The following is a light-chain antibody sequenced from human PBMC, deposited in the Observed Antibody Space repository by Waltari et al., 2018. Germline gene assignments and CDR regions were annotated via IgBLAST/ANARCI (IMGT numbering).Light chain of an antibody. CDR3: EQVHSFPIT. Sequence: QVTQSPSSVSASVGDTVTITCRANKAIRTLLVWNQQKAGKAPKLLIYAESFLQDGVPSRVSGSGSGTEFTLTSDSLQPEDFATYYCEQVHSFPITFGGGTKVEIK. J-gene: IGKJ4*01. V-gene: IGKV1D-12*01. CDR2: AES. CDR1: KAIRTL.